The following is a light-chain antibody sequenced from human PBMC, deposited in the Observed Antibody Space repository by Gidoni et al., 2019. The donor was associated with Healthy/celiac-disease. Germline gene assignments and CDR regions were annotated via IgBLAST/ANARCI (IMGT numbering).Light chain of an antibody. Sequence: EIVMTQSPATLSVSPGERATLSCRASQSVSSNLDWYQQKPGQAPRLLIYGASTRATGIPARFSDSGSGTEFTLTISSLQSEDFEVYYCQQYNNWPPITFGQGTRLEIK. CDR3: QQYNNWPPIT. CDR1: QSVSSN. CDR2: GAS. V-gene: IGKV3-15*01. J-gene: IGKJ5*01.